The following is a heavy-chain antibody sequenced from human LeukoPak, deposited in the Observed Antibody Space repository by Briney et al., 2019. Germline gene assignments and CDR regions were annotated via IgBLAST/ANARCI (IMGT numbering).Heavy chain of an antibody. CDR2: IYYSGST. V-gene: IGHV4-39*01. Sequence: SETLSLTCNVSGGSISSSNYYWGWIRQPPGKGLEWIGSIYYSGSTFYNPSFKSRVTISVDTSKNQFSLKLSSVTAADTAMYYYARPRGYFYSFDFWGQGTLVTVSS. D-gene: IGHD5-12*01. J-gene: IGHJ4*02. CDR1: GGSISSSNYY. CDR3: ARPRGYFYSFDF.